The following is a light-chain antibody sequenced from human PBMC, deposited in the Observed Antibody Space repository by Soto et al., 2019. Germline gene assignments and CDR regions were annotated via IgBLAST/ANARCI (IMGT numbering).Light chain of an antibody. J-gene: IGLJ3*02. CDR3: CSYAGGSNWV. V-gene: IGLV2-23*02. CDR2: EVI. Sequence: LTQPDSVSGSPGQSITISCTGTSSDVGSYNLVSWYQQHPGKAPKVIVYEVIKRPSGVSNRFSGSKSGNTAALTISGLQAEDETDYYCCSYAGGSNWVFGGGTKLTVL. CDR1: SSDVGSYNL.